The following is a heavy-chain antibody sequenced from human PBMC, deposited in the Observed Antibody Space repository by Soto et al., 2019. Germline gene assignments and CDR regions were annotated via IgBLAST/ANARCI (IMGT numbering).Heavy chain of an antibody. CDR1: SASIITEQR. Sequence: QMQLQESGPGLVKPSETLSLTCAVSSASIITEQRWTWVRQPPGKGLEWIGEIHHSGSTNNNTSLRSRVTMSVDKSMIRLSQNLNSVTAADTALYYRARSCGLYAIDHGCLATLVIVSS. V-gene: IGHV4-4*02. J-gene: IGHJ4*02. CDR3: ARSCGLYAIDH. CDR2: IHHSGST. D-gene: IGHD6-19*01.